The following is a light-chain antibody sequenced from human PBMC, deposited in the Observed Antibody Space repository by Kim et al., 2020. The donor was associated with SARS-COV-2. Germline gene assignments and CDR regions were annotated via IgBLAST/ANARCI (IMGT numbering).Light chain of an antibody. CDR3: QTWGTGIWV. J-gene: IGLJ3*02. Sequence: APVKLPCSPGSGHSIYAIAWHQQQPEKGPGYLMKLYSDGSHSKGDGIPDRFSGSSSGAERYLTISRLQSEDEDDYYCQTWGTGIWVFGGGTKLTVL. CDR2: LYSDGSH. CDR1: SGHSIYA. V-gene: IGLV4-69*01.